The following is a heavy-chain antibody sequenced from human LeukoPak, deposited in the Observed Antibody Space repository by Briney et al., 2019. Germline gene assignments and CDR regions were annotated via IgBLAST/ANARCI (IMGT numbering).Heavy chain of an antibody. J-gene: IGHJ4*02. V-gene: IGHV4-34*01. Sequence: SETLSLTCSVSGVSISSDYWSWIRQPPGKGLEWIGEINHSGSTNYNPSLKSRVIVSVDTSKNQFSLKLNSVTAADTAVYYCARQENGSGSYLSFFHSWGQGTLVTVS. CDR2: INHSGST. CDR3: ARQENGSGSYLSFFHS. CDR1: GVSISSDY. D-gene: IGHD3-10*01.